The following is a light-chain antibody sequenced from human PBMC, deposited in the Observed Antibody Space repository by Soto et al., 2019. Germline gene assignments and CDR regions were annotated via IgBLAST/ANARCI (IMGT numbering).Light chain of an antibody. Sequence: DIVLTQSPATLSLSPGERATLSCRASQSISTSLAWYQQKPGQAPRLLINDAFNRATGIPARFSGSGSGTDFTLTISRLEPEDFAVYYCQQYGSSGTFGQGTKVDIK. CDR2: DAF. J-gene: IGKJ1*01. CDR3: QQYGSSGT. CDR1: QSISTS. V-gene: IGKV3-11*01.